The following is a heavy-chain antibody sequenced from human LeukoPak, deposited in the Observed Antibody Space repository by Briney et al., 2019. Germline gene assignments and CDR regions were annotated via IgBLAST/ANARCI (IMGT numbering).Heavy chain of an antibody. CDR2: TYYRSKSYN. J-gene: IGHJ4*02. CDR3: ARDLGNSGWYTFDY. Sequence: SQTLSVTCAISGDSVSSNNGAWNWIRRSPSRGLEWLGRTYYRSKSYNDYAESMKGRITINPDTSKNQFSLQLNSVTPEDTAMYYCARDLGNSGWYTFDYWGQGTLVTVSS. V-gene: IGHV6-1*01. D-gene: IGHD6-19*01. CDR1: GDSVSSNNGA.